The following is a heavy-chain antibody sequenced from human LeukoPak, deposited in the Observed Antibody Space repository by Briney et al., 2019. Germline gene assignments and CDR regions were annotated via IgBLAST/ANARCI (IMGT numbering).Heavy chain of an antibody. Sequence: GESLKISCKASGYSFSNYWLAWVRQMPGKGLEWMGIIYPGDSDTRYSPSFQGQVTISADKSISTAYLQWRSLKASDTAMYYCARHEAEGATTSGFDYWGQGTLVTVSS. D-gene: IGHD1-26*01. J-gene: IGHJ4*02. CDR2: IYPGDSDT. CDR1: GYSFSNYW. CDR3: ARHEAEGATTSGFDY. V-gene: IGHV5-51*01.